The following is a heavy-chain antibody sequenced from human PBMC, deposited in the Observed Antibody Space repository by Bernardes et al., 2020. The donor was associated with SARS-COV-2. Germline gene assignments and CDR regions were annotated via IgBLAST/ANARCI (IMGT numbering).Heavy chain of an antibody. CDR3: ARDGADYDILTGYCD. CDR1: GYTFTGYY. Sequence: ASMKVSCKASGYTFTGYYMHWVRQAPGQGLEWMGWINPNSGGTNYAQKFQGRVTMTRDTSISTAYMELSRLRSDDTAVYYCARDGADYDILTGYCDWGQGTLVT. CDR2: INPNSGGT. J-gene: IGHJ4*02. V-gene: IGHV1-2*02. D-gene: IGHD3-9*01.